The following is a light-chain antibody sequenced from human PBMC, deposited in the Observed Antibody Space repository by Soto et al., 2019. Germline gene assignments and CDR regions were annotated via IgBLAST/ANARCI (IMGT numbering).Light chain of an antibody. V-gene: IGLV2-23*01. CDR2: EGD. J-gene: IGLJ2*01. CDR1: STDFGNYNR. CDR3: CSYTGSSTFVV. Sequence: QSALTQSASVSGSPGQSITISCSATSTDFGNYNRVSWYQQHTGKAPKLIIYEGDKWPSGVSNRFSGSQSGGTASLTISGLQAEDEADYYCCSYTGSSTFVVFGGGTKLTVL.